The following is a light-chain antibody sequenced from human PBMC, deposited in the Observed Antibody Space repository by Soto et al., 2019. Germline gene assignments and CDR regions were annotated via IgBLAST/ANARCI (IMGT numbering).Light chain of an antibody. J-gene: IGLJ1*01. CDR3: SSYTSSSTYV. Sequence: QSVQTQPPSVSGSPGQSVTISSAGTSSDVGSYNRVSWYQQPPGTAPKLLIYEVSNRPSGVPDRFSGSKSGNTASLTISGLQAEDEADYYCSSYTSSSTYVFGSGTKVTVL. CDR2: EVS. V-gene: IGLV2-18*02. CDR1: SSDVGSYNR.